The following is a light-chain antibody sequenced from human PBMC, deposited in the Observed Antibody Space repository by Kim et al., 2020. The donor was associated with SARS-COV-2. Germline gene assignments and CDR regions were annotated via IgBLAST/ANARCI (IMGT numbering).Light chain of an antibody. V-gene: IGLV3-19*01. CDR3: NSRDNTANHLI. CDR1: SLRNYY. Sequence: GQTVRITCHGDSLRNYYATWYQQKPGQTPVLVFFGKNNRPSGIPDRFSGSSSGNTASLTITEAQAEDEADYYCNSRDNTANHLIFGGGTQLTVL. J-gene: IGLJ2*01. CDR2: GKN.